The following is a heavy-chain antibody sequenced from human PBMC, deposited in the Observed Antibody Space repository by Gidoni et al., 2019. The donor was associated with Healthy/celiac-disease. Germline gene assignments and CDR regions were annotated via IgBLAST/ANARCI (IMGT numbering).Heavy chain of an antibody. J-gene: IGHJ6*02. CDR1: GFTFSSYS. V-gene: IGHV3-21*01. CDR2: ISSSSSYI. CDR3: ARDGEVESSGWERKYYYYGMDV. Sequence: EVQLVESGGGLVKPGGSLRLYCAASGFTFSSYSMNWVRQAPGKGLEWVSSISSSSSYIYYADSVKGRFTISRDNAKNSLYLQMNSLRAEDTAVYYCARDGEVESSGWERKYYYYGMDVWGQGTTVTVSS. D-gene: IGHD6-19*01.